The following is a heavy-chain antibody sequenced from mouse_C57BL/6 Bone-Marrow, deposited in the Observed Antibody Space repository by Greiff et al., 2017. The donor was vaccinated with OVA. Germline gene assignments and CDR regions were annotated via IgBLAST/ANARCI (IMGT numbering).Heavy chain of an antibody. J-gene: IGHJ3*01. CDR1: GFNIKDYY. V-gene: IGHV14-1*01. D-gene: IGHD2-5*01. CDR2: IDPEDGDT. Sequence: VQLQQSGAELVRPGASVKLSCTASGFNIKDYYMHWVKQRPEQGLEWIGRIDPEDGDTEYAPKFQGKATMTADTSSNTAYLQLSSLTSEDSAVYYCARSLYSNYVLFAYWGQGTLVTVSA. CDR3: ARSLYSNYVLFAY.